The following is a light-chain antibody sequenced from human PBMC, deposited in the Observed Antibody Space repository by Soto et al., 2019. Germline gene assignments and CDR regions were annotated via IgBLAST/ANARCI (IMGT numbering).Light chain of an antibody. CDR3: QQYGMPPQT. J-gene: IGKJ1*01. V-gene: IGKV3-20*01. CDR2: DAS. Sequence: DIVLTQSPGTLSLSPGDTATLSCRASHSFTSDYLAWYQQHPGQAPRLLIYDASTRATGVPDRFSGSGSATDFTLTISRLEPEDFAVYYCQQYGMPPQTFGQGTKVDIK. CDR1: HSFTSDY.